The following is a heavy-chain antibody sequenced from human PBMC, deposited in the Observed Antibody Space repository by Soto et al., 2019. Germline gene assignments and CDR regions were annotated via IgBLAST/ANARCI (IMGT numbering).Heavy chain of an antibody. CDR3: ARDRNDDFWSGYNYGMDV. CDR2: IYSGGST. J-gene: IGHJ6*02. Sequence: GGSLRLSCAASGFTVSSNYMSWVRQAPGKWLEWVSVIYSGGSTYYADSVKGRFTISRDNSKNTLYLQMNSLRAEDTAVYYCARDRNDDFWSGYNYGMDVWGQGXTVTVYS. D-gene: IGHD3-3*01. CDR1: GFTVSSNY. V-gene: IGHV3-53*01.